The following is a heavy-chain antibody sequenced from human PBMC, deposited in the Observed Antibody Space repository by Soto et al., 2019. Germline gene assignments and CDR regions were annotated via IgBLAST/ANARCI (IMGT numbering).Heavy chain of an antibody. J-gene: IGHJ6*02. CDR2: INPNSGGT. CDR1: GYTFTGYY. V-gene: IGHV1-2*02. CDR3: ARGVGLLAGMDV. D-gene: IGHD1-26*01. Sequence: ASVKVSCKASGYTFTGYYMHCVRQPPGQGLEWMGWINPNSGGTNYAQKFQGRVTMTRDTSISTAYMELSRLRSDDTAVYYCARGVGLLAGMDVWGQGTTVTVSS.